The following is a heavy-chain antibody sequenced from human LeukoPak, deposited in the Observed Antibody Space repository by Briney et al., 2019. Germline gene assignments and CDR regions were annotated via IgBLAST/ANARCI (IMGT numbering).Heavy chain of an antibody. CDR2: IYYSGST. J-gene: IGHJ6*02. Sequence: SETLSLTCAVSGGSISSYYWSWIRQPPGKGLEWIGYIYYSGSTNYNPSLKSRVTISVDTSKNQFSLKLSSVTAADTAVYYCARDTSRITIFGVVSYGMDVWGQGTTVTVSS. CDR3: ARDTSRITIFGVVSYGMDV. D-gene: IGHD3-3*01. CDR1: GGSISSYY. V-gene: IGHV4-59*01.